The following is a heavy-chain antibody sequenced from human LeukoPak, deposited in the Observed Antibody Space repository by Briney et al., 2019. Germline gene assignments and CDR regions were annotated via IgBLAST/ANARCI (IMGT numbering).Heavy chain of an antibody. CDR2: IYHSGST. V-gene: IGHV4-4*02. CDR1: GGSISTSNW. CDR3: ARDHGEEGGYHFDY. Sequence: SETLSLTCDVFGGSISTSNWWSWVRQPPGKGLEWIGEIYHSGSTNYNPSLKSRVTISVDKSRNQFSLKLSSVTAADTAVYYCARDHGEEGGYHFDYWGQGTLVTVSS. D-gene: IGHD3-10*01. J-gene: IGHJ4*02.